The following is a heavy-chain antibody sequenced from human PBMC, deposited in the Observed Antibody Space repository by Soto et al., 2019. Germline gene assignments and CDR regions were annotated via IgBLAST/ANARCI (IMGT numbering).Heavy chain of an antibody. J-gene: IGHJ4*02. CDR2: ISGSGGST. Sequence: GGSLRLSCAASGFTFSSYAMSWVRQAPGKGLEWVSAISGSGGSTYYADSVKGRFTISRDNSKNTLYLQMNSLRAEDTAVYYCAKGAYDYIWGSYRYTRLYFDYWGQGTLVTVSS. D-gene: IGHD3-16*02. V-gene: IGHV3-23*01. CDR1: GFTFSSYA. CDR3: AKGAYDYIWGSYRYTRLYFDY.